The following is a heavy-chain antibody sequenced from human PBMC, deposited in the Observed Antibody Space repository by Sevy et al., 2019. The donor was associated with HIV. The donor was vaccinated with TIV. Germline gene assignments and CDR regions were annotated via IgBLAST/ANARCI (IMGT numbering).Heavy chain of an antibody. D-gene: IGHD3-10*01. Sequence: GGSLRLSCAASGFTFSSYSMNWVRQAPGKGLEWVSYISSSSSTIYYADPVKGRFTISGDNAKNSLYLQMNSLRAEDTAVYYCAREATYYYGSGSLQFDPWGQGTLVTVSS. CDR1: GFTFSSYS. V-gene: IGHV3-48*01. J-gene: IGHJ5*02. CDR3: AREATYYYGSGSLQFDP. CDR2: ISSSSSTI.